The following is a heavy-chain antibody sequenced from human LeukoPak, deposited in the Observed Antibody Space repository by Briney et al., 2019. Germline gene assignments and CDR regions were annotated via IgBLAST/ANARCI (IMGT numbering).Heavy chain of an antibody. CDR3: ARGYCSGGSCYSPYYYYYMDV. D-gene: IGHD2-15*01. CDR2: ISAYNGNT. V-gene: IGHV1-18*01. Sequence: GASVKVSCKASGYTFTSYGISWVRQAPGQGLEWMGWISAYNGNTNYAQKLQGRVTITADESTSTAYMELSSLRSEDTAVYYCARGYCSGGSCYSPYYYYYMDVWGKGTTVTISS. J-gene: IGHJ6*03. CDR1: GYTFTSYG.